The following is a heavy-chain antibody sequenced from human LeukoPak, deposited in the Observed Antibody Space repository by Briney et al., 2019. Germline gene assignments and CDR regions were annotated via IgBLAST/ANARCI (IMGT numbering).Heavy chain of an antibody. CDR2: ISSFSGTI. D-gene: IGHD6-13*01. V-gene: IGHV3-48*01. Sequence: PGGSLRLSCVASGITYSSYSMNWVRQAPGKGLEWVSYISSFSGTINYADSVKGRFTISRDNAKNSLYLQMNSLRAEDTAVYYCARDPRIAAAGRDWGQGTLVTVSS. J-gene: IGHJ4*02. CDR1: GITYSSYS. CDR3: ARDPRIAAAGRD.